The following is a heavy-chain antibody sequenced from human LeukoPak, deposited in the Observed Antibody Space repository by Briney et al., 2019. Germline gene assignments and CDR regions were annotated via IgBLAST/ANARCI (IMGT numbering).Heavy chain of an antibody. CDR3: ARDNSVRDEAWWFNP. CDR1: GGTFSSYA. CDR2: IIPIFGTA. V-gene: IGHV1-69*13. D-gene: IGHD5-24*01. Sequence: GASVKVSCKASGGTFSSYAIIWVRQAPGQGLEWMGGIIPIFGTANYAQKFQGRVTITADESTNTAYMELSSLRSEDTAVYYCARDNSVRDEAWWFNPWGQGTLVTVSS. J-gene: IGHJ5*02.